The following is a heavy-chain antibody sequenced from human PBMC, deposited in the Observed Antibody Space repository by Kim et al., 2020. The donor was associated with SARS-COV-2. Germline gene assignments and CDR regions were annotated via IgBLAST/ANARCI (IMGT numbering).Heavy chain of an antibody. J-gene: IGHJ4*02. V-gene: IGHV3-23*01. Sequence: DSVKGRFTFSRDKSKNTLYLQMNSLRAEDTAVYYCAKSYYDSSGYYTFDYWGQGTLVTVSS. D-gene: IGHD3-22*01. CDR3: AKSYYDSSGYYTFDY.